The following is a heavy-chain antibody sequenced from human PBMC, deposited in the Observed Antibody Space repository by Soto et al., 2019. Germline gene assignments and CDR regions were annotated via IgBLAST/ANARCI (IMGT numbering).Heavy chain of an antibody. V-gene: IGHV3-23*01. CDR1: GFTFSSYA. CDR3: AKDELVVPAAHFDY. D-gene: IGHD2-2*01. J-gene: IGHJ4*02. Sequence: GGSLRLSCAASGFTFSSYAMSWVRQAPGKGLEWVSAISGSGGSTYYADSVKGRFTISRDDSKNTLYLQMNSLRAEDTAVYYCAKDELVVPAAHFDYWGQGTLVTVSS. CDR2: ISGSGGST.